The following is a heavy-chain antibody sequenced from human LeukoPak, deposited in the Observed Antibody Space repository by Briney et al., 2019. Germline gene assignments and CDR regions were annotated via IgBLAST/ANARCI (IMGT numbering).Heavy chain of an antibody. D-gene: IGHD6-19*01. V-gene: IGHV1-18*04. Sequence: HRASVKVSCKASGYTFTSYYMHWVRQAPGQGLEWMGWISGHNGNTNYAQKFQGRVTMTTDTSTSTAYMELRSLRSDDTAVYFCARDRGSSGSKKYYYYYGMDVWGQGTTVTVSS. CDR2: ISGHNGNT. CDR3: ARDRGSSGSKKYYYYYGMDV. CDR1: GYTFTSYY. J-gene: IGHJ6*02.